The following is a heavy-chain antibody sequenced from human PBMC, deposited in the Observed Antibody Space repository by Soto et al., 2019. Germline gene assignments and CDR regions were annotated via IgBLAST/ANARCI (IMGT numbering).Heavy chain of an antibody. D-gene: IGHD3-16*01. Sequence: QVQLQESGPGLVKPAETLSLTCSVSGASVTSGLYYWTWIRQPPGRGLEWMGFIYDGGGSNYSPSRRGRVTRSVDSSKNQFSLNLTSVTAADTAVYYCARADGREFDYDDVWGTRGDWFDPWGQGTLVTVSS. CDR1: GASVTSGLYY. V-gene: IGHV4-61*01. J-gene: IGHJ5*02. CDR3: ARADGREFDYDDVWGTRGDWFDP. CDR2: IYDGGGS.